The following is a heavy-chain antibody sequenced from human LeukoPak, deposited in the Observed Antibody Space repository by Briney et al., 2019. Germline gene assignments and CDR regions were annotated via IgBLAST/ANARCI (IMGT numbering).Heavy chain of an antibody. Sequence: ASVEVSCKVSGYTLTELSMHWVRQAPGKGLEWMGGFDPEDGETIYAQKFQGRVTMTEDTSTDTAYMELSSLRSEDTAVYYCATVNCSSTSCYIGDWFDPWGQGTLVTVSS. CDR2: FDPEDGET. V-gene: IGHV1-24*01. D-gene: IGHD2-2*02. CDR3: ATVNCSSTSCYIGDWFDP. CDR1: GYTLTELS. J-gene: IGHJ5*02.